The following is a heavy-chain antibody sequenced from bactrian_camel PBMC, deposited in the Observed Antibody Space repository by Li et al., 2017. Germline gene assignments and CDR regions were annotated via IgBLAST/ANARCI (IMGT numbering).Heavy chain of an antibody. CDR2: INADDST. J-gene: IGHJ4*01. D-gene: IGHD1*01. V-gene: IGHV3S57*01. CDR3: ASSTHGFCYGSYSY. CDR1: TGTFRSAC. Sequence: HVQLVESGGGSAQAGGSLRLSCAARTGTFRSACMAWYRQAPGKGREGVASINADDSTEYTPSVKGRFTISKDNAANTLYLQMNNLKPEDTAMYYCASSTHGFCYGSYSYWGQGTQVTVS.